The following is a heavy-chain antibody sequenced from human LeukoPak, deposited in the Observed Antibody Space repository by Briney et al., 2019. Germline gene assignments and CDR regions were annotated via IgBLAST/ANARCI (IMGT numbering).Heavy chain of an antibody. J-gene: IGHJ4*02. D-gene: IGHD6-19*01. V-gene: IGHV5-51*01. CDR1: GYSFTSYW. Sequence: GESLKISCKGSGYSFTSYWTGWVRQMPGKGLEWMGIIYPGDSDTRYSPSFQGQVTISADKSISTAYLQWSSLKASDTAMYYCARGGIAVARIDPFDYWGQGTLVTVSS. CDR2: IYPGDSDT. CDR3: ARGGIAVARIDPFDY.